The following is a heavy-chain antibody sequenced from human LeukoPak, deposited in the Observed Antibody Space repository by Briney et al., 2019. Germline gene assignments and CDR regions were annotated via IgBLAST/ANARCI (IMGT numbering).Heavy chain of an antibody. D-gene: IGHD3-16*01. CDR1: GFTFSSYA. V-gene: IGHV3-30-3*01. Sequence: SGGSLRLSCAASGFTFSSYAMHWVRQAPGKGLEWVAVISYDGSNKYYADSVKGRFTISRDNSKNTLYLQMNSLRAEDTAVYYCASLQGGYWGQGTLVTVSS. CDR3: ASLQGGY. CDR2: ISYDGSNK. J-gene: IGHJ4*02.